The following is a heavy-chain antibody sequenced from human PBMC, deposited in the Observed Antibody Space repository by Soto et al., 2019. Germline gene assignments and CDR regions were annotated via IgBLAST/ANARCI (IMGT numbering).Heavy chain of an antibody. V-gene: IGHV3-74*01. CDR1: GFTFSSYW. Sequence: EVQLVESGGRLVQPGGSLRLSCAASGFTFSSYWMHWVRQAPGKGLVWVSRINSDGSSTYYADSVKGRFTISRDNAKNTLYLQRNSLRAEDTAVYYCAREGDRGVYADYWGQGTLTTVSS. CDR3: AREGDRGVYADY. J-gene: IGHJ4*02. D-gene: IGHD5-12*01. CDR2: INSDGSST.